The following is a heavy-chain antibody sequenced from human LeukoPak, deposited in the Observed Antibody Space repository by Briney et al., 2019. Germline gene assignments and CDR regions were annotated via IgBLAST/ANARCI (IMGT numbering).Heavy chain of an antibody. CDR3: ARLSQTPDYYSSGGYYYLGY. V-gene: IGHV1-8*01. J-gene: IGHJ4*02. Sequence: ASVKVSCKASRYTFSSYDINWVREAAGQGLEWMGWMNPNTGRTGFAQKFQGRLTMTRDTSISTAYMELSSLRSEDTAVYYCARLSQTPDYYSSGGYYYLGYWGQGTPVTVSS. CDR2: MNPNTGRT. CDR1: RYTFSSYD. D-gene: IGHD3-22*01.